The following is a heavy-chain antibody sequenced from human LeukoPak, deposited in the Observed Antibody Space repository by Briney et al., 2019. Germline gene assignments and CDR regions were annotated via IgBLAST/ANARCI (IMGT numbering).Heavy chain of an antibody. CDR1: GYTFTSYG. D-gene: IGHD7-27*01. J-gene: IGHJ3*02. V-gene: IGHV1-18*01. CDR3: ARDPLGELGTPTLLDAFDI. Sequence: ASVKVSCKASGYTFTSYGISWVRQAPGQGLEWMGWISAYNGNTNYAQKLQGRVTMTTDTSTSTAYVELRSLRSDDTAVYYCARDPLGELGTPTLLDAFDIWGQGTMVTVSS. CDR2: ISAYNGNT.